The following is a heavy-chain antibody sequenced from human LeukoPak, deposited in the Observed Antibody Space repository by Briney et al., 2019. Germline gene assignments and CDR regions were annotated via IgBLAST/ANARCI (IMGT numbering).Heavy chain of an antibody. CDR1: GGSFSGYY. CDR2: INHSGST. Sequence: PSETLSLTCAVYGGSFSGYYWSWIRQPPGKGLEWIGEINHSGSTNYNPSLKSRVTISVDTSKNQCSKKLSAGSAAGTAVYCCARGLWGPRFDGWGEGTLVTVS. J-gene: IGHJ4*02. V-gene: IGHV4-34*01. D-gene: IGHD7-27*01. CDR3: ARGLWGPRFDG.